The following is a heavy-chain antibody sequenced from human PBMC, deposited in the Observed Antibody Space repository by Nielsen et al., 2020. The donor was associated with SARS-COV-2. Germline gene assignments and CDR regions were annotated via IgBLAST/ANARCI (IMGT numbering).Heavy chain of an antibody. CDR1: GFTFSSYS. CDR3: ARDALSGYYYVAFDI. CDR2: ISSSSSTI. J-gene: IGHJ3*02. D-gene: IGHD3-22*01. V-gene: IGHV3-48*01. Sequence: GGSLRLSCAASGFTFSSYSMNWVRQAPGKGLEWVSYISSSSSTIHYADSVKGRFTISRDNAKNSLYLQMNSLRAEDTAVYYCARDALSGYYYVAFDIWGQGTMVTVSS.